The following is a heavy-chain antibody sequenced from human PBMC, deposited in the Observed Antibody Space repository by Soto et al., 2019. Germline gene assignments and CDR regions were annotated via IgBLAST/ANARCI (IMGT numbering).Heavy chain of an antibody. CDR2: IGTAGDT. Sequence: GGSLRLSCAASGFTFSSYDMHWVRQATGKGLEWVSAIGTAGDTYYPGSVKGRFTISRENAKNSLYLQMNSLRAGDTAVYYCARVGGDSYGHTYFDYWGQGTLVTVSS. D-gene: IGHD5-18*01. V-gene: IGHV3-13*01. CDR1: GFTFSSYD. J-gene: IGHJ4*02. CDR3: ARVGGDSYGHTYFDY.